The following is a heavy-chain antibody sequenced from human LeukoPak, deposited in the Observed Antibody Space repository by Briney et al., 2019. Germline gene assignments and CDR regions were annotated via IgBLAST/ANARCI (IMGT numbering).Heavy chain of an antibody. CDR3: AKSPVSSCRGSFCYPFDY. CDR1: GFTVHSNY. Sequence: GGSLRLSCAASGFTVHSNYMSWVRQAPGKGLEWVSVIDRSGVTHYADSVKGRFTISRDNSRNTLYLQMNTLRAEDTAVYFCAKSPVSSCRGSFCYPFDYWGQGNLVTVSS. J-gene: IGHJ4*02. V-gene: IGHV3-53*01. CDR2: IDRSGVT. D-gene: IGHD2-15*01.